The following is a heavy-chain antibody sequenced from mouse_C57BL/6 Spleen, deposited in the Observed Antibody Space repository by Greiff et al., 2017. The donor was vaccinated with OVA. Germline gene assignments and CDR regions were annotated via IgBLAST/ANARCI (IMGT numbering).Heavy chain of an antibody. V-gene: IGHV1-81*01. D-gene: IGHD1-1*01. CDR1: GYTFTSYG. Sequence: VQLQQSGAELARPGASVKLSCKASGYTFTSYGISWVKQRTGQGLEWIGEIYPRSGNHYYNEKFKGKATLTADKSSSTAYMELRSLTSEDSAVYFCAIVSGSSYGYFDVWGTGTTVTVSS. CDR3: AIVSGSSYGYFDV. CDR2: IYPRSGNH. J-gene: IGHJ1*03.